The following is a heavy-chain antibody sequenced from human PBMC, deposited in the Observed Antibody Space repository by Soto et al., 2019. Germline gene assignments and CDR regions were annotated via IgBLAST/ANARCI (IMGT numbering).Heavy chain of an antibody. CDR3: LSSSWYYYYYGMDV. CDR2: IKSKTDGGTT. D-gene: IGHD6-13*01. J-gene: IGHJ6*02. V-gene: IGHV3-15*07. Sequence: GSLRLSCAASGFTFSNAWMNWVRQAPGKGLEWVGRIKSKTDGGTTDYAAPVKGRFTISRDDSKNTLYLQMNSLKTEDTAVYYFLSSSWYYYYYGMDVWGQGTTVTVSS. CDR1: GFTFSNAW.